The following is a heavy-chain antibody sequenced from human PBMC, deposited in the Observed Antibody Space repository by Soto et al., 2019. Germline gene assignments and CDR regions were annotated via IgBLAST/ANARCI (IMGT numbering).Heavy chain of an antibody. V-gene: IGHV4-59*01. D-gene: IGHD2-15*01. CDR1: GGSISSYY. Sequence: SETLSLTCTVSGGSISSYYWSWIRQPPWKGLEWIGYIYYSGSTNYNPSLKSRVTTSVDTSKNQFSLKLRSVTAADTAVYYCVRVVGYCSGGSCYYGRFDPCGQGTLVTVSS. CDR2: IYYSGST. CDR3: VRVVGYCSGGSCYYGRFDP. J-gene: IGHJ5*01.